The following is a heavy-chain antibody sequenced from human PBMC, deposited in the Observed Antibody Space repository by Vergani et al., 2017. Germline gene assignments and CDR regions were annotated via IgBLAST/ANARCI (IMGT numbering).Heavy chain of an antibody. CDR2: IYYSGST. D-gene: IGHD3-10*01. V-gene: IGHV4-31*03. CDR1: GGSINSGGYY. Sequence: QVQLQESGPGLVKPSQTLSLTCTVSGGSINSGGYYWSWIRQHPGKGLEWIGYIYYSGSTYYNPSLKSRVTISVDTSKNQFSLKLSSVTAADTAVYYCARGLWFGGPNWFDPWGQGTLVTVSS. J-gene: IGHJ5*02. CDR3: ARGLWFGGPNWFDP.